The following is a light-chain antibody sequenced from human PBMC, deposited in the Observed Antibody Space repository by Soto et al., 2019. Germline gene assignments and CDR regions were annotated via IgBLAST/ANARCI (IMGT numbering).Light chain of an antibody. CDR2: AAS. CDR1: QSIIIY. J-gene: IGKJ5*01. CDR3: QQSYSKPLT. V-gene: IGKV1-39*01. Sequence: DIQMTQSPSSLSASVGDRVTITCRASQSIIIYLNWYQQRPGKAPKLLIYAASSLQSGVPARFSGSGSGTAFTLTISSLQPEDFATYYCQQSYSKPLTLGQGTRLEI.